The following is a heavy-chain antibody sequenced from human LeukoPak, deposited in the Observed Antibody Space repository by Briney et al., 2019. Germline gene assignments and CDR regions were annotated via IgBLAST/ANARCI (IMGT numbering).Heavy chain of an antibody. V-gene: IGHV3-7*01. CDR2: IKDDGSEK. CDR1: GFTFSSYW. Sequence: GGSLSLSCAASGFTFSSYWMSWVRQAPGKGLEWVATIKDDGSEKYYVDSVKGRFSISRDNAKNSLYLQMDSLRVEDTAVYYCARDPLSRFDYWGQGNLVTVSS. CDR3: ARDPLSRFDY. J-gene: IGHJ4*02.